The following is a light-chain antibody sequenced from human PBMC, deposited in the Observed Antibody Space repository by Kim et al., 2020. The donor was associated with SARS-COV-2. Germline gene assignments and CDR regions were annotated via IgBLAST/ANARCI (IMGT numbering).Light chain of an antibody. V-gene: IGKV3-15*01. CDR3: QQYNNWPLT. CDR2: GAS. J-gene: IGKJ4*01. CDR1: QSISGD. Sequence: EIVMTQSPATLSVSPGERATLSCRASQSISGDLAWYQQKPGQAPRLLIYGASNRATATPASFSGSGSGSEFTLTISSLQSEDFAVYYCQQYNNWPLTFGGGTKVDIK.